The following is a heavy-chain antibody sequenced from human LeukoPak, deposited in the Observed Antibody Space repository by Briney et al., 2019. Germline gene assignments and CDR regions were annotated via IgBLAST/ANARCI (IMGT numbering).Heavy chain of an antibody. Sequence: SETLSLTCAVSGDSITNTWWSWVRQPPGKGLEWIGETSLTEYTKYNPSLMSRVTISVDQSKNQFFLNLNSVTAADTAVYYCARHSGHIFDYWSQGSLVTVSS. CDR1: GDSITNTW. V-gene: IGHV4-4*02. D-gene: IGHD1-26*01. J-gene: IGHJ4*02. CDR3: ARHSGHIFDY. CDR2: TSLTEYT.